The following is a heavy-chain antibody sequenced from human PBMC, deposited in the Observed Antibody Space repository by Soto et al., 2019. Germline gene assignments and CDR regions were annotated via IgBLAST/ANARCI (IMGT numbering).Heavy chain of an antibody. CDR1: IGSVSSGNYL. V-gene: IGHV4-61*03. D-gene: IGHD2-15*01. J-gene: IGHJ6*01. CDR2: MYYSGST. Sequence: SETLSLTCTVSIGSVSSGNYLWSWIRQAPGKGLEWIGNMYYSGSTNNNSSLKSRVTISVDTSKNHFSLKLRSVTAADTAVYYCARDRPLHPSHHNYGMDVWGQGITVTVSS. CDR3: ARDRPLHPSHHNYGMDV.